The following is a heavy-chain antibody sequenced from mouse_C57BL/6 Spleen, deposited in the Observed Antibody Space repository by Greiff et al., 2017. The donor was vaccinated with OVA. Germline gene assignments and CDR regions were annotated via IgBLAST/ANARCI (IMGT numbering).Heavy chain of an antibody. V-gene: IGHV5-6*01. Sequence: EVQLQESGGDLVKPGGSLKLSCAASGFTFSSYGMSWVRQTPDKRLEWVATISSGGSYTYYPDSVKGRFTISRDNAKNTLYLQMSSLKSEDTAMYYCARHVYGNYWYFDVWGTGTTVTVSS. CDR3: ARHVYGNYWYFDV. J-gene: IGHJ1*03. D-gene: IGHD2-1*01. CDR1: GFTFSSYG. CDR2: ISSGGSYT.